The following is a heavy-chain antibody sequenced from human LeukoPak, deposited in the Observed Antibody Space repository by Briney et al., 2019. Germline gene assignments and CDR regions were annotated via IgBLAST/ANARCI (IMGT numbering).Heavy chain of an antibody. CDR3: AKDQFDSISMIV. D-gene: IGHD3-22*01. CDR2: ISGSGGST. J-gene: IGHJ4*02. Sequence: GGSLRLSCAASGFTFSSYEMNWVRQAPGKGLDWVSAISGSGGSTYYADSVKGRLTISRDNSRNTLYLQMNSLRAEDTAVYYCAKDQFDSISMIVWGQGTLVTVSS. CDR1: GFTFSSYE. V-gene: IGHV3-23*01.